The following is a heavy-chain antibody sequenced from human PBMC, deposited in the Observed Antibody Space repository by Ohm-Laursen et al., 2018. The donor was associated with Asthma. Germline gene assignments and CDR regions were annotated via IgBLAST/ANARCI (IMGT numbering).Heavy chain of an antibody. V-gene: IGHV3-7*01. J-gene: IGHJ4*02. CDR2: VNEDGSAK. CDR3: VRDDGDC. CDR1: GFPLSSYW. Sequence: SLGLSCAASGFPLSSYWMSWVRQAPGKGLEWVASVNEDGSAKYYADSVKGRFTFLKDNAKNSQDLQMNSLRAEDTAVYYCVRDDGDCWGQGTLVTVSS.